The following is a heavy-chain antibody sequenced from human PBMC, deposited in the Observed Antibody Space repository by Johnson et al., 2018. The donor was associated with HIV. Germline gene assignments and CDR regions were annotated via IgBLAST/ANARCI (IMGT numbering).Heavy chain of an antibody. CDR1: GFTVSSNY. CDR2: IGTAGDT. V-gene: IGHV3-13*01. Sequence: QLVESGGGLIQPGGSLRVSCAASGFTVSSNYMSWVRQAPGKGLEWVSAIGTAGDTYYPGSVKGRFTISRENAKNSLYLQMNSLRAGDTAVYYCAKAFWSGYYPHAFDIWGQGTMVTVSS. J-gene: IGHJ3*02. CDR3: AKAFWSGYYPHAFDI. D-gene: IGHD3-3*01.